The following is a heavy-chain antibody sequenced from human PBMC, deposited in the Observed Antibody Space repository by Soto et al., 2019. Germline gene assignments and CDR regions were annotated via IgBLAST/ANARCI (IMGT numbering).Heavy chain of an antibody. CDR2: IYYSGST. CDR3: ARERYFDWLLSPYCMDV. CDR1: GGSISSGGYY. J-gene: IGHJ6*02. D-gene: IGHD3-9*01. Sequence: SETLSLTCTVSGGSISSGGYYWSWIRQHPGKGLEWIGYIYYSGSTYYNPSLKSRVTISVDTSKNQFSLKLSSVTAADTAVYYCARERYFDWLLSPYCMDVWGQGTTVTVSS. V-gene: IGHV4-31*03.